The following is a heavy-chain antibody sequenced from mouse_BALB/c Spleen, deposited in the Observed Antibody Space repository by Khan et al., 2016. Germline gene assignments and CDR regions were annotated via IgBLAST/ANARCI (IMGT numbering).Heavy chain of an antibody. J-gene: IGHJ2*01. Sequence: EVQLVEPGGGLVQPKGSLKLSCAASAFTFNTNAMNWVRQAPGKGLEWVARIRTKSNKYATYYADSVKDRFTISRDDSQSMLYLQMNNLKTEDTAMYYCVSWDYWGQCTTLTVSS. CDR1: AFTFNTNA. CDR2: IRTKSNKYAT. V-gene: IGHV10S3*01. CDR3: VSWDY.